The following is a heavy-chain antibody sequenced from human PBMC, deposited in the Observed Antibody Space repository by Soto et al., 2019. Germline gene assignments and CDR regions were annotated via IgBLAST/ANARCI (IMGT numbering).Heavy chain of an antibody. CDR1: GFTFSSYW. CDR2: INSDGSST. V-gene: IGHV3-74*01. J-gene: IGHJ2*01. D-gene: IGHD3-10*01. Sequence: EVQLVESGGGLVQPGGSLRLSCAASGFTFSSYWMHWVRQAPGKGLVWVSRINSDGSSTSYADSVKGRLTISRDNAKNTLYLQMNSLRAEDTAVYYCARDLDRGKNDWYFDLWGRGTLVTVSS. CDR3: ARDLDRGKNDWYFDL.